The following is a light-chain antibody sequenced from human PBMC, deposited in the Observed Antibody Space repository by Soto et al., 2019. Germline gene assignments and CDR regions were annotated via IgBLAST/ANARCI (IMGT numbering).Light chain of an antibody. CDR2: KVS. CDR3: MQGTYWPRT. V-gene: IGKV2-30*01. Sequence: DVVMTQSPLSLSVTLGQPASISCRSNQSLVYSDGNAYLNWFQQGPGQSPRRLIYKVSNRDSRVPDRFSGSGSGTDFTLKISRVEAEDVGVYYCMQGTYWPRTFGQGTK. CDR1: QSLVYSDGNAY. J-gene: IGKJ1*01.